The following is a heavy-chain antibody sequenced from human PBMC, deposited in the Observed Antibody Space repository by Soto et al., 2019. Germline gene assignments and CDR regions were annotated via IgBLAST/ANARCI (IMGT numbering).Heavy chain of an antibody. CDR3: TRGPRPSSVGTGAF. V-gene: IGHV1-18*01. CDR2: ISPLKGNT. J-gene: IGHJ4*02. D-gene: IGHD3-10*01. CDR1: GYTFTNYV. Sequence: GASVKVSCKASGYTFTNYVIHWVRQAPGQGLEWMGWISPLKGNTKYAQKVQGRVSVTTDTSTNTVYMELSGLRYDDTALYYCTRGPRPSSVGTGAFWGQGALVTVSS.